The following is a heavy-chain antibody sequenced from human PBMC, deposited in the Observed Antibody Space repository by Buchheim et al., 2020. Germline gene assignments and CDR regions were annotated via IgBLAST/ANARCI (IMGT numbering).Heavy chain of an antibody. CDR1: GFTFSNYG. CDR3: AKGSVIYSD. D-gene: IGHD1-26*01. J-gene: IGHJ4*02. V-gene: IGHV3-23*01. CDR2: ISVTGDTT. Sequence: EVQLLESGGGLVQPGGSLRLSCAASGFTFSNYGLTWVRQAPGKGLEWVSSISVTGDTTHYADSVKGRFAISRDNSKNTRYLQMNSPRAADTAVYYCAKGSVIYSDWGQGTL.